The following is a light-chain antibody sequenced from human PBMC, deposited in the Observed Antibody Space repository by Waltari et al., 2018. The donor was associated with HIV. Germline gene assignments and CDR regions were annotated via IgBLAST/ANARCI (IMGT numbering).Light chain of an antibody. CDR2: GSS. Sequence: EIVMTQSPATLSVSPGERATLSCSATQSVSSNLACYQQKPGQGPRLLIYGSSTRATGIPDRFSGSGSGTEFTPTITSLQSEDFAVYYCKQYNNWPPITFGQGTRLEIK. J-gene: IGKJ5*01. V-gene: IGKV3-15*01. CDR3: KQYNNWPPIT. CDR1: QSVSSN.